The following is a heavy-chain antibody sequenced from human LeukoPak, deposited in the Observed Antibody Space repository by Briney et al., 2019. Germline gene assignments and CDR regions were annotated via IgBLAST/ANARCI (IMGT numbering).Heavy chain of an antibody. CDR3: ARVVVGATIPHY. CDR1: GGTFSSYA. J-gene: IGHJ4*02. Sequence: GSSVKVSCKASGGTFSSYAISWVRQAPGQGLEWMGWMNPNSGNTGYAQKFQGRVTMTRNTSISTAYMELSSLRSEDTAVYYCARVVVGATIPHYWGQGTLVTVSS. CDR2: MNPNSGNT. V-gene: IGHV1-8*02. D-gene: IGHD1-26*01.